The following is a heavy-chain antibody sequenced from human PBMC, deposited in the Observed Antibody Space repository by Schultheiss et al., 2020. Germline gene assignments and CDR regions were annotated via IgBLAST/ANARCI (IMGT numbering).Heavy chain of an antibody. CDR3: ARVGGDYGDYEGYGMDV. V-gene: IGHV1-18*01. D-gene: IGHD4-17*01. CDR2: ISAYNGNT. CDR1: GYTFTSYG. J-gene: IGHJ6*02. Sequence: ASVKVSCKASGYTFTSYGISWVRQAPGQGLEWMGWISAYNGNTNYAQKLQGRVTMTRDTSTSTVYMELSSLRSDDTAVYYCARVGGDYGDYEGYGMDVWGQGTTVTVS.